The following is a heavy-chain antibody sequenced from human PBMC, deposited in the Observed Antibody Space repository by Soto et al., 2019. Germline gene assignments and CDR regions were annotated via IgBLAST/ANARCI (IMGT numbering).Heavy chain of an antibody. D-gene: IGHD1-26*01. Sequence: KPSETLSLTCTVSGGSISSYYWSWIRQPAGKGLEWIGRIYTSGSTNYNPSLKSRVTMSVDTSKNQFSLKLSSVTAADTAVYYCARGIVGAFDGVYYYGMDVWGQGTTVTVSS. CDR2: IYTSGST. CDR3: ARGIVGAFDGVYYYGMDV. CDR1: GGSISSYY. V-gene: IGHV4-4*07. J-gene: IGHJ6*02.